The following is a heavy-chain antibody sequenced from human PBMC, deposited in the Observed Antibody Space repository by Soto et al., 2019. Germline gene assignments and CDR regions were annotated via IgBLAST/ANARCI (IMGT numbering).Heavy chain of an antibody. Sequence: ASVKVSCKASGYTFTGYYMHWVRQAPGQGLEWMGWINPNSGGTNYAQKFQGWVTMTRDTSISTAYMELSRLRSDDTAVYYCARDSIAAAGNLGAFDIWGQGTMVTVSS. CDR3: ARDSIAAAGNLGAFDI. J-gene: IGHJ3*02. D-gene: IGHD6-13*01. CDR1: GYTFTGYY. CDR2: INPNSGGT. V-gene: IGHV1-2*04.